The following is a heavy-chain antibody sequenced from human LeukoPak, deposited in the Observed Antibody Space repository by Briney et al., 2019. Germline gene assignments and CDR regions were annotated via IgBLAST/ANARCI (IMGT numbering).Heavy chain of an antibody. J-gene: IGHJ6*02. D-gene: IGHD2-21*01. CDR3: AKDVSVYWARLVSYYGMDV. V-gene: IGHV3-30*18. Sequence: PGGSLRLSCAASGFTFSSYAMSWVRQAPGKGLEWVAVISYDGSNKYYADSVEGRFTISRDNSKNTLYLQMNSLRAEDTAVYYCAKDVSVYWARLVSYYGMDVWGQGTTVTVSS. CDR1: GFTFSSYA. CDR2: ISYDGSNK.